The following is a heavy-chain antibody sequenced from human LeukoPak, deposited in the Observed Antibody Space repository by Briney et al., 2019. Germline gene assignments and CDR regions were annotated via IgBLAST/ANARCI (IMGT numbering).Heavy chain of an antibody. CDR3: ATDSEGGGNYGDYFDF. V-gene: IGHV3-30*04. CDR1: GFTFSSYA. CDR2: ISYDGSNK. Sequence: GGSLRLSCAASGFTFSSYAMHWVRQAAGKGLEWVAVISYDGSNKYYADSVKGRFTISRDNSKNTLYLQMNSMRAEDTAVYYCATDSEGGGNYGDYFDFWGQGTLVTVSS. D-gene: IGHD1-26*01. J-gene: IGHJ4*02.